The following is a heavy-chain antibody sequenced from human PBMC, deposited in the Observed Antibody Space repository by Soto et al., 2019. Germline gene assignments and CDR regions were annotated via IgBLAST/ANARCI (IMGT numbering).Heavy chain of an antibody. V-gene: IGHV3-33*01. Sequence: PRGALEHKWETSGLSFSVYGMHWVRQAPGKGLEWVAVICYDASKQFYAASVEGRFTISRDNSKAILYLQMNSLRAEDTAVYYCAAWAEGATEVHWGQGTLVTVS. CDR1: GLSFSVYG. D-gene: IGHD2-15*01. CDR2: ICYDASKQ. CDR3: AAWAEGATEVH. J-gene: IGHJ4*02.